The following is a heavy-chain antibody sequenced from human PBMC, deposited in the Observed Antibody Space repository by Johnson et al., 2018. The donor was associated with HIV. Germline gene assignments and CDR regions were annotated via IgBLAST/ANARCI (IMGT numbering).Heavy chain of an antibody. CDR3: AKGRGPPRVFEI. CDR2: IWYDGSTK. Sequence: QVQLVESGGGVVQPGRSLRLSCAASGFTFSSYGMHWVRQAPGKGLEWVAVIWYDGSTKYYADSVKGRFTISRDHSKNTLYPQMNSLRAEGTAVYYCAKGRGPPRVFEIWGQGTMVTVSS. CDR1: GFTFSSYG. D-gene: IGHD3-10*01. J-gene: IGHJ3*02. V-gene: IGHV3-33*06.